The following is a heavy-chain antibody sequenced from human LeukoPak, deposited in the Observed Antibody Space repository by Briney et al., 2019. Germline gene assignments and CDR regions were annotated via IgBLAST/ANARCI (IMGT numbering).Heavy chain of an antibody. CDR3: AKEGRSLQTY. J-gene: IGHJ4*02. Sequence: GGSLRLSCAASGFTFSSYGMNWVRLAPGKGLEWVANIKEDGTETYVDSVKGRFTISRDNAKNSLYLQMNSLRVEDTAVYYCAKEGRSLQTYWGQGTLVTVSS. CDR1: GFTFSSYG. CDR2: IKEDGTE. V-gene: IGHV3-7*03. D-gene: IGHD5-24*01.